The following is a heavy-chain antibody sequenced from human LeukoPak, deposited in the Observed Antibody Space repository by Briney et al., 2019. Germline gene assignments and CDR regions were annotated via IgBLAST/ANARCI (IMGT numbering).Heavy chain of an antibody. D-gene: IGHD6-13*01. J-gene: IGHJ4*02. Sequence: SETLSLTCTVPGGSISSSSYYWGWIRQPPGKGLEWIGSIYYSGSTYYNPSLKSRVTISVDTSKNQFSLKLSSVTAADTAVYYCARDSSSWSGGFDYWGQGTLVTVSS. CDR1: GGSISSSSYY. V-gene: IGHV4-39*07. CDR2: IYYSGST. CDR3: ARDSSSWSGGFDY.